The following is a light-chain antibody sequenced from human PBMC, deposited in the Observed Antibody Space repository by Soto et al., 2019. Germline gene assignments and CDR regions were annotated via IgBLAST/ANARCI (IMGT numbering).Light chain of an antibody. CDR2: DAS. CDR3: QQYNNWPPIT. V-gene: IGKV3D-15*01. CDR1: QNVSTN. J-gene: IGKJ5*01. Sequence: TVLTQSPGTLSLSPGERATLSCRASQNVSTNLLVWYQQHPGQAPRLLIYDASTRATGIPARFSGSGSGTEFILTISSLQSEDFGVYYCQQYNNWPPITFGQGTRLEIK.